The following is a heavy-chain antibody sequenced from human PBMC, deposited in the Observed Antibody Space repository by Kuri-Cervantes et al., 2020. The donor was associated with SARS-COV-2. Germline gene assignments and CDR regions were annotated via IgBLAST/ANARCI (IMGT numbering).Heavy chain of an antibody. D-gene: IGHD6-19*01. V-gene: IGHV4-30-4*08. CDR2: IYYSGST. Sequence: SCTVSGYSISSGYYWSWIRQPPGKGLEWIGYIYYSGSTYYNPSLKSRVTISVDTSKNQFSLKLSSVTAADTAVYYCARHGDSGWYNYYYYMDVWGKGTTVTVSS. CDR3: ARHGDSGWYNYYYYMDV. CDR1: GYSISSGYY. J-gene: IGHJ6*03.